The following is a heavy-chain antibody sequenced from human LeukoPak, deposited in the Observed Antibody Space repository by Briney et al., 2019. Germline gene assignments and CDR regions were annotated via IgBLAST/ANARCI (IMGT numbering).Heavy chain of an antibody. D-gene: IGHD2-2*01. CDR2: INPGGGGA. Sequence: GASVKVSCKASVYTFTTYYMHCVRQAPGQGLEWMGLINPGGGGATSAQKFQGRFTMTRDTSTSTVYMELSSLTSEDTAVYYCAAGGSTTTPSRVSFDYWGQGTLVTVSS. CDR3: AAGGSTTTPSRVSFDY. J-gene: IGHJ4*02. V-gene: IGHV1-46*01. CDR1: VYTFTTYY.